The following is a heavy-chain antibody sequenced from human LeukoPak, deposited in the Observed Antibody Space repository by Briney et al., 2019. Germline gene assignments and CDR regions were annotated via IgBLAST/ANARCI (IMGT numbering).Heavy chain of an antibody. CDR1: GFAFSDSA. CDR2: IRSKADNYAT. D-gene: IGHD4-17*01. CDR3: TGGTTVTTLDY. V-gene: IGHV3-73*01. Sequence: GGSLKLSCAASGFAFSDSAMHWVRQASGKGLEWVGRIRSKADNYATEYGASVKDRFTISRDDSKNTAYLQMNSLKTEDTAVYYCTGGTTVTTLDYWGQGTLVTVSS. J-gene: IGHJ4*02.